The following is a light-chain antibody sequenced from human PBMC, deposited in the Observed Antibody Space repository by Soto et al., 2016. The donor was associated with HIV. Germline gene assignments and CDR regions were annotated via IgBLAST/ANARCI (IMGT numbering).Light chain of an antibody. CDR1: NIGSRR. CDR3: QVWDNSRDHVV. CDR2: DNS. V-gene: IGLV3-21*03. J-gene: IGLJ3*02. Sequence: SYVLTQPPSVSVAPGKTARITCGGNNIGSRRVNWYQQKPGQAPLLVVYDNSDRPSGIPERLSGSNSGDTATLTISRVEAGDEADYYCQVWDNSRDHVVFGGGTKLTVL.